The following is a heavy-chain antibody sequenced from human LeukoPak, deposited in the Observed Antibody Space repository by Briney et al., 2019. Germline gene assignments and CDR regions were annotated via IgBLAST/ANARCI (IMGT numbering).Heavy chain of an antibody. J-gene: IGHJ5*02. D-gene: IGHD1-26*01. CDR1: GYTLTELS. CDR2: FDPEDGET. Sequence: ASVKVSCKVSGYTLTELSMHWVRQAPGKGLEWMGGFDPEDGETIYAQKFQGRVTMTEDTSTDTAYMELSSLRSEDTAVYYCATFPLVGATTLLLFDPWGQGTLVSVSP. CDR3: ATFPLVGATTLLLFDP. V-gene: IGHV1-24*01.